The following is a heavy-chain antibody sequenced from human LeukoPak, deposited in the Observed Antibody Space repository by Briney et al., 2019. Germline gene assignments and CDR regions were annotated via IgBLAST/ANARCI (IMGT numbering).Heavy chain of an antibody. J-gene: IGHJ4*02. CDR1: RFTFTSNY. CDR2: IYNSGST. Sequence: GGSLRLSCAASRFTFTSNYMSWVRQAPGKGLEWVSVIYNSGSTNYADSVKGRLTISRDNSKNTLSLQMNSLRAEDTAVYFCARASQWLAFDNWGQGTLVTVSS. V-gene: IGHV3-66*01. D-gene: IGHD6-19*01. CDR3: ARASQWLAFDN.